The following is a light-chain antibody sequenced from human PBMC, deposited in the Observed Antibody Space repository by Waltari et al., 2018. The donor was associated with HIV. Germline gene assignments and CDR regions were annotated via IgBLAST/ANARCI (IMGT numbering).Light chain of an antibody. J-gene: IGKJ1*01. CDR3: QQFYKIPWT. Sequence: DIVMTQSPGPLSVSAGGRATIDCKSTMSVLHDANNKNYLAWYQQKPGPPPRLLLSWSSSRGSGVSARFTGSGSGTDFTLTIDNVQSDDAAVYYCQQFYKIPWTFGQGTKVDI. CDR2: WSS. V-gene: IGKV4-1*01. CDR1: MSVLHDANNKNY.